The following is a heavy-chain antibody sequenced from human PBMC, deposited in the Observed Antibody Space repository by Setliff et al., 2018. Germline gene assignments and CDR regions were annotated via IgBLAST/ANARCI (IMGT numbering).Heavy chain of an antibody. CDR1: GYSISSGHF. D-gene: IGHD3-22*01. CDR3: ARRGALGSGYYNYYYYYYMDV. CDR2: IFHSGST. V-gene: IGHV4-38-2*01. J-gene: IGHJ6*03. Sequence: SETLSLTCGVSGYSISSGHFWGWIRQPPGKGLEWLGNIFHSGSTNYNPSLKSRVTISVDTSKNQFSLKLSSVTAADTAVYYCARRGALGSGYYNYYYYYYMDVWGKGTTVTVSS.